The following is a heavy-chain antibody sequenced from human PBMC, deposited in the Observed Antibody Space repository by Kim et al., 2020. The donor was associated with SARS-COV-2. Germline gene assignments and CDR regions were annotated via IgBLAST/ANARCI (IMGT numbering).Heavy chain of an antibody. CDR3: AKVTWTNLRQQPDT. Sequence: YANSVKGRFTMTRDVSTNTLYLQMSSLRVEDTATYFCAKVTWTNLRQQPDTWGQGTLVTVSS. J-gene: IGHJ4*02. D-gene: IGHD6-13*01. V-gene: IGHV3-23*01.